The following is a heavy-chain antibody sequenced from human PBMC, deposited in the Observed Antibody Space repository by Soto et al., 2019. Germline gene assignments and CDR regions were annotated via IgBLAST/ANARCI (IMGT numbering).Heavy chain of an antibody. CDR3: ARGGRRSPGMDV. V-gene: IGHV4-31*03. CDR2: IYYSGST. Sequence: QVQLQESGPGLVKPSQTLSLTCTVSGGSISSGGYYWSWIRQHPGKGLEWIGYIYYSGSTYYNPSVKSRVTISVDTSKNQFSLKLSSVTAAETAVYYCARGGRRSPGMDVWGQGTTVTVSS. CDR1: GGSISSGGYY. J-gene: IGHJ6*02.